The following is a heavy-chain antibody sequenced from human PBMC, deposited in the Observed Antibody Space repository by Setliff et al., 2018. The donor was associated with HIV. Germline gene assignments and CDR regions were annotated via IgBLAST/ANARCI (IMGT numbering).Heavy chain of an antibody. Sequence: SETLSLTCTVSGGSPTSSSYYWGWIRQPPGKGLEWLGLVYYRGITFYSPSLKSPVTISVDTSKNQFSLKLSSVTAADTAVYYCARGVRIRVVTATYFDYWGQGTLVTVSS. V-gene: IGHV4-39*07. CDR3: ARGVRIRVVTATYFDY. CDR1: GGSPTSSSYY. CDR2: VYYRGIT. D-gene: IGHD3-10*01. J-gene: IGHJ4*02.